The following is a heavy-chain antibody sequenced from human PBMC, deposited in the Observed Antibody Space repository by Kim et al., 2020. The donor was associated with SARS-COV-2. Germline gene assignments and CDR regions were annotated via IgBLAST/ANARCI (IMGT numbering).Heavy chain of an antibody. CDR3: ARREGLGYSNYVYFDY. D-gene: IGHD4-4*01. Sequence: SFQGQVTISADKSISTAYLQWSSLKASDTAMYYCARREGLGYSNYVYFDYWGQGTLVTVSS. J-gene: IGHJ4*02. V-gene: IGHV5-51*01.